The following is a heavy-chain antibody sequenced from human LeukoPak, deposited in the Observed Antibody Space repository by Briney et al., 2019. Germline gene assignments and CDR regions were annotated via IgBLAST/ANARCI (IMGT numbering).Heavy chain of an antibody. J-gene: IGHJ4*02. Sequence: SQTLSLTCAISGDSVSSNSAAWNWIRQSPSRGLEWLGRTYYRSKWYNDYAVSVKSRITINPDTSKNQFSLQLNSITPDDTAVYYGARDWGGIAARPGGLDYWGQGTLVTVSS. D-gene: IGHD6-6*01. CDR3: ARDWGGIAARPGGLDY. CDR2: TYYRSKWYN. CDR1: GDSVSSNSAA. V-gene: IGHV6-1*01.